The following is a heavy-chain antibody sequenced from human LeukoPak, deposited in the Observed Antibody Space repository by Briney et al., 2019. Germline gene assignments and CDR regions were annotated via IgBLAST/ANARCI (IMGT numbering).Heavy chain of an antibody. CDR3: AREVGTPQAFDI. V-gene: IGHV3-9*01. CDR2: ISWNSGSI. D-gene: IGHD1-26*01. Sequence: PGGSLRLSCAGSGFIFNNYAMHWVRQPPGKGLEWVSGISWNSGSIDYADSVRGRFTISRDNAKNSLYLQMNSLKAKDTAIYYCAREVGTPQAFDIWGQGTMVTVSS. CDR1: GFIFNNYA. J-gene: IGHJ3*02.